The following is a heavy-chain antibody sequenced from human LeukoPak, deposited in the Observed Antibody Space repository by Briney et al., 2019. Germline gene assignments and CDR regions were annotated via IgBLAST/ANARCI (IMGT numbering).Heavy chain of an antibody. D-gene: IGHD2-2*01. CDR3: AREEYCSSTSCYAFDY. J-gene: IGHJ4*02. CDR2: IYTSGST. CDR1: GGSFSGYY. Sequence: PSETLSLTCAVYGGSFSGYYWSWIRQPPGKGLEWIGRIYTSGSTNYIPSLKSRVTMSVDTSKNQFSLKLSSVTAADTAVYYCAREEYCSSTSCYAFDYWGQGTLVTVSS. V-gene: IGHV4-4*07.